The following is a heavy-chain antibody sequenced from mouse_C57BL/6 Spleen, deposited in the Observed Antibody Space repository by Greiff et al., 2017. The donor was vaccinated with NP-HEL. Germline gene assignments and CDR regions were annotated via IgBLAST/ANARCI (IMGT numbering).Heavy chain of an antibody. J-gene: IGHJ4*01. CDR3: AREGGSPYDAMDY. Sequence: QVQLQQPGAELVKPGASVKLSCKASGYTFTSYWMHWVKQRPGQGLEWIGMIHPNSGSTNYNEKFKSKATLTVDKSSSTAYMQLSSLTSEDSAVYYCAREGGSPYDAMDYWGQGTSVTVSS. D-gene: IGHD1-1*01. V-gene: IGHV1-64*01. CDR1: GYTFTSYW. CDR2: IHPNSGST.